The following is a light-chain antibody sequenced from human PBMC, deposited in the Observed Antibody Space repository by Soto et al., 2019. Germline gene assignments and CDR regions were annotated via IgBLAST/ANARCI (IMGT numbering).Light chain of an antibody. Sequence: DIQMTQSPSYLSASVGDRVTITCRTSHSFSIYLNWYQQKPGKAPKLLIYAASSLGSGVPSRFSGSGSWTDFTLIISSLQPEDIATYYCQQSYSTPWTFGQGTKVEIK. CDR2: AAS. J-gene: IGKJ1*01. CDR1: HSFSIY. V-gene: IGKV1-39*01. CDR3: QQSYSTPWT.